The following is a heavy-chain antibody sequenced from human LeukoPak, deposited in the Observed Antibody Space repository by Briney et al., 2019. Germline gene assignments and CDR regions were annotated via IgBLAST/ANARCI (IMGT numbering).Heavy chain of an antibody. CDR2: ISYDGSNK. D-gene: IGHD3-22*01. CDR3: AKDTPYYYDSSSYYFDY. V-gene: IGHV3-30*18. J-gene: IGHJ4*02. CDR1: GFTFSSYG. Sequence: GSLRLSCAASGFTFSSYGMHWVRQAPGKGLEWVAVISYDGSNKYYADSVKGRFTISRDNSKNMLYLQMNSLRAEDTAVYYCAKDTPYYYDSSSYYFDYWGQGTLVTVSS.